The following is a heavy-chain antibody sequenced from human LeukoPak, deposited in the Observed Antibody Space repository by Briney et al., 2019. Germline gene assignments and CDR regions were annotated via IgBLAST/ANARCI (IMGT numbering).Heavy chain of an antibody. D-gene: IGHD6-13*01. J-gene: IGHJ3*02. CDR3: ARHRIPAADDAFDI. CDR2: INHSGRT. V-gene: IGHV4-34*01. Sequence: SETLSLTCAVYGXSFSGYYWSWIRQPPGKGREWVGEINHSGRTNYNPSLKSRVTISVDTSKNQFSLNLSSVTAADTAVYYCARHRIPAADDAFDIWGQGTMVTVSS. CDR1: GXSFSGYY.